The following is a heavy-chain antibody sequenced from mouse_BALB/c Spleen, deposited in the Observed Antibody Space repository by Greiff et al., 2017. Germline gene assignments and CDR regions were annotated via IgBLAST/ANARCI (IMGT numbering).Heavy chain of an antibody. Sequence: EVKLVESGGGLVQPGGSRKLSCAASGFTFSSFGMHWVRQAPEKGLEWVAYISSGSSTIYYADTVKGRFTISRDNPKNTLFLQMTSLRSEDTAMYYCARMPYGNYFWYFDVWGAGTTVTVSS. CDR2: ISSGSSTI. CDR3: ARMPYGNYFWYFDV. J-gene: IGHJ1*01. V-gene: IGHV5-17*02. D-gene: IGHD2-10*02. CDR1: GFTFSSFG.